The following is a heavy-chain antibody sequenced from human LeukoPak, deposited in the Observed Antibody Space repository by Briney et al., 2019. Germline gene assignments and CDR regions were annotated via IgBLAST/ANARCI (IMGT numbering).Heavy chain of an antibody. J-gene: IGHJ4*02. D-gene: IGHD2-15*01. V-gene: IGHV4-61*01. CDR2: IYYSGST. CDR1: GGSVSSGSYY. Sequence: PSETLSLTCTVSGGSVSSGSYYWSWIRQPPGKGLEWIGYIYYSGSTNYNPSLKSRVTISVDTSKNQFSLKLSSVTAADTAVYYCARGRSYYFDYWGQGTLVTVSS. CDR3: ARGRSYYFDY.